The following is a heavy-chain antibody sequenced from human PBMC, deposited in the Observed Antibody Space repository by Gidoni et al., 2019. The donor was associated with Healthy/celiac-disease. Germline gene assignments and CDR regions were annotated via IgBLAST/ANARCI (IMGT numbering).Heavy chain of an antibody. Sequence: QVQLVESGGGVVQSGRSLRLSCAASGFTFSSYAMHCVRQAPGKGLEWVAVISYDGSNKYYADSVKGRFTISRDNSKNTLYLQMNSLRAEDTAVYYCAREEMSNAFDIWGQGTMVTVSS. CDR2: ISYDGSNK. V-gene: IGHV3-30*04. CDR1: GFTFSSYA. J-gene: IGHJ3*02. CDR3: AREEMSNAFDI.